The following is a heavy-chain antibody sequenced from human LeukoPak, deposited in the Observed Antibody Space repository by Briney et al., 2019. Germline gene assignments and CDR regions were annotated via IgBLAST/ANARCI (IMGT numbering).Heavy chain of an antibody. CDR2: INHSGST. CDR3: ARGSRLVRGVQNWFVP. V-gene: IGHV4-34*01. D-gene: IGHD3-10*01. J-gene: IGHJ5*02. Sequence: PSETLSLTCAVYGGSFSGYYWSWIRQPPGKGLEWIGKINHSGSTNYNPSLKSRVTISVDTSKNQFTLKLSSVTAADTAVYYWARGSRLVRGVQNWFVPWGQSTLVTVSS. CDR1: GGSFSGYY.